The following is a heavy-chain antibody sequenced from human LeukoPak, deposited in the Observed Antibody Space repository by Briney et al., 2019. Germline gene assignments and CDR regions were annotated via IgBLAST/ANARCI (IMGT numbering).Heavy chain of an antibody. CDR3: ARVYLTDYYYYMDV. CDR2: MNPNSGNT. CDR1: GYTFTSYD. D-gene: IGHD3-9*01. V-gene: IGHV1-8*01. Sequence: ASVKVSCTASGYTFTSYDINWVRQATGQGLEWMGWMNPNSGNTGYAQKFQGRVTMTRNTSISTAYMELSSLRSEDTAVYYCARVYLTDYYYYMDVWGKGTTVTISS. J-gene: IGHJ6*03.